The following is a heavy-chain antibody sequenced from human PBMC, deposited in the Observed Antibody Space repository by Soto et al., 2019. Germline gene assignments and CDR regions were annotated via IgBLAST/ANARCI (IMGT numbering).Heavy chain of an antibody. CDR2: IYTSGST. CDR1: GGSISSYY. J-gene: IGHJ6*02. V-gene: IGHV4-4*07. Sequence: QVQLQESGPGLVKPSETLSLTCTVSGGSISSYYWSWIRQPAGKGLEWIGRIYTSGSTNYNPSLKSRVTTSVDTSKNQFSLTLSSVTAADTAVYYCARNKTERLVQAYYYYGMDVWGQGTTVTVSS. D-gene: IGHD6-13*01. CDR3: ARNKTERLVQAYYYYGMDV.